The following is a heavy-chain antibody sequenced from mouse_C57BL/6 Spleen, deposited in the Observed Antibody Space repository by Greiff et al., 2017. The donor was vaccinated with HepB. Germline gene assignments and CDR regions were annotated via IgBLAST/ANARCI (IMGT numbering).Heavy chain of an antibody. J-gene: IGHJ2*01. CDR1: GFTFSSYG. CDR2: ISSGGSYT. CDR3: ANWDFDY. D-gene: IGHD4-1*01. V-gene: IGHV5-6*01. Sequence: EVQLVESGGDLVKPGGSLKLSCAASGFTFSSYGMSWVRQTPDKRLEWVATISSGGSYTYYPDSVKGRFTISRDNAKNTLYLQMSSLKSEDTAMYYCANWDFDYWGQGTTLTVSS.